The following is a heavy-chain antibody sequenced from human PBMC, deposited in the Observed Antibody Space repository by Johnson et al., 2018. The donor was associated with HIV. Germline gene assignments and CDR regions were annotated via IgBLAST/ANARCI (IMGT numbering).Heavy chain of an antibody. D-gene: IGHD3-22*01. V-gene: IGHV3-15*01. CDR2: IKSKTEGGTT. CDR3: TTAGSSGSAHAFDI. CDR1: GFTVSSNH. Sequence: MMLVESGGGLVQPGGSLRLSCAASGFTVSSNHMSWVRQAPGKGLEWVGRIKSKTEGGTTDYAAPVKGRFTISRDDSKNTLFLQMNSLKIEDTATYYGTTAGSSGSAHAFDIWGQGTRVTVSS. J-gene: IGHJ3*02.